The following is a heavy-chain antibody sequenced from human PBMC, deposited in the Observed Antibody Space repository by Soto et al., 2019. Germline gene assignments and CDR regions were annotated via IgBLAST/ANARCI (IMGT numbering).Heavy chain of an antibody. J-gene: IGHJ4*02. CDR3: ARDVNDSSGSQGFDY. Sequence: TLSLTCTVIGDSVSSNNYYWSWIRQRPGKGLEWIRYIHYSGDSYDNPSLTSRITMSMDVSKNQFSLNLRSVTAADTAIYYCARDVNDSSGSQGFDYWGQGTLVTVSS. V-gene: IGHV4-31*03. D-gene: IGHD3-22*01. CDR1: GDSVSSNNYY. CDR2: IHYSGDS.